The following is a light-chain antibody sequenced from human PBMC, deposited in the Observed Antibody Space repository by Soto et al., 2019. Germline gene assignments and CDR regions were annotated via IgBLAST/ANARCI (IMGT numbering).Light chain of an antibody. J-gene: IGLJ2*01. CDR1: SSNIGGNY. Sequence: QSVLTQPPSASGTPGQRVIITCSGSSSNIGGNYVYWYQQLPGTAPKLLIYTNGQRPSGVPDRFSGSKSGTSASLAISGLRSEDEADYYCAAWDDSLSGSVFGGGTKLTVL. CDR3: AAWDDSLSGSV. V-gene: IGLV1-47*02. CDR2: TNG.